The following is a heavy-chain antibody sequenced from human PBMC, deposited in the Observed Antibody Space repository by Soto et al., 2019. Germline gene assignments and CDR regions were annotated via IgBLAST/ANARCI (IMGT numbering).Heavy chain of an antibody. CDR1: GFTFSSYA. D-gene: IGHD3-22*01. CDR2: ISYDGSNK. Sequence: VQLVESGGGVVQPGRSLRLSCAASGFTFSSYAMHWVRQAPGKGLEWVAVISYDGSNKYYADSVKGRFTISRDNSKNTLYLQMNSLRAEDTAVYYCARDAGPRDSSGYHFDYWGQGTLVTVSS. J-gene: IGHJ4*02. V-gene: IGHV3-30-3*01. CDR3: ARDAGPRDSSGYHFDY.